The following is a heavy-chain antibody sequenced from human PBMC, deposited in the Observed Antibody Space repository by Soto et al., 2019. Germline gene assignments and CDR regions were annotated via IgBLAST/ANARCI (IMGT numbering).Heavy chain of an antibody. V-gene: IGHV1-69*13. Sequence: GASVKVSCKASGGTFSSYAISWVRQAPGQGLEWMGGIIPIFGTANYAQKFQGRVTITADESTSTAYMELSSLRSEDTAVYYCARPIFGVVTPYYYYGMDVWGQGTTVTVSS. CDR2: IIPIFGTA. CDR1: GGTFSSYA. CDR3: ARPIFGVVTPYYYYGMDV. D-gene: IGHD3-3*01. J-gene: IGHJ6*02.